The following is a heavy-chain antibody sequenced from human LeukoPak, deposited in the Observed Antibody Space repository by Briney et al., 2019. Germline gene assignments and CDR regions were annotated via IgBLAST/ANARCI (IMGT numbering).Heavy chain of an antibody. D-gene: IGHD4-11*01. J-gene: IGHJ4*02. Sequence: SETLSLTCAVYGGSFSGYYWSWIRQPPGKGLEWIGEINHSGSTYYNPSLKSRVTISVDRSKNQFSLKLSSVTAADTAVYYCARGDGDDYSNSYYFDYWGQGTLVTVSS. CDR3: ARGDGDDYSNSYYFDY. CDR1: GGSFSGYY. V-gene: IGHV4-34*01. CDR2: INHSGST.